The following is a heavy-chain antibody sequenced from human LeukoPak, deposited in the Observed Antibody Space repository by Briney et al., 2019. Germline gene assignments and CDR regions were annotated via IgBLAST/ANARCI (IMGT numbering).Heavy chain of an antibody. CDR1: GFTFSSYG. J-gene: IGHJ4*02. CDR2: ISGSGGST. CDR3: AKTGVAVAGTHIDY. D-gene: IGHD6-19*01. V-gene: IGHV3-23*01. Sequence: PGGTLRLSCAASGFTFSSYGMSWVRQAPGKGLEWVSAISGSGGSTYYADSVKGRFTISRDNSKNTLYLQMNSLRAEDTAVYYCAKTGVAVAGTHIDYWGQGTLVTVSS.